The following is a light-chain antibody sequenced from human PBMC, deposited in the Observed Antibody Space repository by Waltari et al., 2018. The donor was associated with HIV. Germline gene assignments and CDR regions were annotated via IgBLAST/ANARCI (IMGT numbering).Light chain of an antibody. J-gene: IGLJ1*01. CDR3: CSCPRSGIRYV. CDR2: EVT. Sequence: QSALPQPASVSGSPGQSITIPCTGTRSNVGSDDLVSWYQQHPGEAPKLIIYEVTKRPSVVSNRFSGSKSGNTASLTISGLQAEDEADYYCCSCPRSGIRYVFGTGTKVTVL. V-gene: IGLV2-23*02. CDR1: RSNVGSDDL.